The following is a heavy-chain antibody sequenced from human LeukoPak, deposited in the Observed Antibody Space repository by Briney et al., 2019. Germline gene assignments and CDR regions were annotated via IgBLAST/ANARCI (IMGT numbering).Heavy chain of an antibody. CDR3: ARLGLMRYCSGGNCHPDY. CDR1: GYSFATYF. V-gene: IGHV5-51*01. CDR2: IYPGDADT. D-gene: IGHD2-15*01. J-gene: IGHJ4*02. Sequence: GESLKISCKGSGYSFATYFIGWVRQVPGKGLEWMGMIYPGDADTRYSPSFQGQVTISADKSISTAYPQWSSLKASDTAIYLCARLGLMRYCSGGNCHPDYWGQGTLVTVSS.